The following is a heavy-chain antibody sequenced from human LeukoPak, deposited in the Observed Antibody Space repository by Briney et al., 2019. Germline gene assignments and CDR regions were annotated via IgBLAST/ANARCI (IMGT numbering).Heavy chain of an antibody. D-gene: IGHD2-2*01. CDR2: IRSKANSYAT. Sequence: GGSLRLSCAASGFTFSGSAMHWVRQGSGKGLGWVGRIRSKANSYATAYAASVKGRFTISRDDSKNTAYLQMNSLKIQDTAVYYCTRHSDIVVVPAAMDCTNGVCHPYYYYGMDVWGQGTTVTVSS. CDR1: GFTFSGSA. V-gene: IGHV3-73*01. J-gene: IGHJ6*02. CDR3: TRHSDIVVVPAAMDCTNGVCHPYYYYGMDV.